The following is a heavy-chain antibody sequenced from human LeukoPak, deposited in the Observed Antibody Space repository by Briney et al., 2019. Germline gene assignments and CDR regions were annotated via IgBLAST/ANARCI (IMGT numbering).Heavy chain of an antibody. D-gene: IGHD2-2*01. CDR1: GGSISSYY. Sequence: SETLSLTCTVSGGSISSYYWSWIRQPAGKGLEWIGRIYTSGSTYYNPSLKSRVTMSVDTSKNQFSLKLSSVTAADTAVYYCASLTPAYCSSTSCLEAFDIWGQGTMVTVSS. CDR3: ASLTPAYCSSTSCLEAFDI. V-gene: IGHV4-4*07. J-gene: IGHJ3*02. CDR2: IYTSGST.